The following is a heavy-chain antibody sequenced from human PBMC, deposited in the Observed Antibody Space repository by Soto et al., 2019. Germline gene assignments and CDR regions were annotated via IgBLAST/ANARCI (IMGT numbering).Heavy chain of an antibody. CDR1: GGSISSGGYY. Sequence: KPSETLSLTCTVSGGSISSGGYYWSWIRQHPGKGLEWIGYIYYSGSTYYNPSLKSRVTISVDTSKNQFSLKLSSVTAADTAVYYCAGEYSSSSGYLYFDYWGQGTLVTVSS. D-gene: IGHD6-6*01. CDR2: IYYSGST. J-gene: IGHJ4*02. V-gene: IGHV4-31*03. CDR3: AGEYSSSSGYLYFDY.